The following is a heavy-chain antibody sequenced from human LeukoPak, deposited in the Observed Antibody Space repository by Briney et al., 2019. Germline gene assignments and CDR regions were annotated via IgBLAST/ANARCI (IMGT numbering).Heavy chain of an antibody. J-gene: IGHJ3*02. CDR3: ARAGDNYGFGGNAFDI. CDR2: INPSGGST. V-gene: IGHV1-46*01. Sequence: GASVKVSCKASGYTFTSYYMHWVRQAPGQGLEWMGIINPSGGSTSYAQKFQGRVTMTRNTSIITAYMELRGLRFEDTAVYYCARAGDNYGFGGNAFDIWGQGTTVTVSS. D-gene: IGHD5-18*01. CDR1: GYTFTSYY.